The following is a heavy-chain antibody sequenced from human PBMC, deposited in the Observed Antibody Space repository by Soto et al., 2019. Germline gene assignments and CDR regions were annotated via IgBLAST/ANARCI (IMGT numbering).Heavy chain of an antibody. V-gene: IGHV4-30-2*01. Sequence: QLQLQESGSGLVKPSQTLSLTCAVSGGSISSGGYSWSWIRQPPGKGLEWIGYIYNSGSTYYNPSLKSRVTISVDWFKNRFSLKPSSVTAAATAVYYCARGMTTVTTLDYLCQGTLVTGSS. J-gene: IGHJ4*02. CDR1: GGSISSGGYS. D-gene: IGHD4-4*01. CDR3: ARGMTTVTTLDY. CDR2: IYNSGST.